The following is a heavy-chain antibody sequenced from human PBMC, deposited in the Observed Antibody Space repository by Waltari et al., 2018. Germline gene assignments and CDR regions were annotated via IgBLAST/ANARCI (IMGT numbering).Heavy chain of an antibody. D-gene: IGHD2-2*01. CDR2: VYHSGKT. CDR1: GDSISGNYG. J-gene: IGHJ4*02. V-gene: IGHV4-4*02. Sequence: QVQLQESGQGLVKPSGTLSLTCAVSGDSISGNYGWSWVRQSPEKGLEWIGQVYHSGKTHYNPSLQSRVTISVDKPKNQFSLNLNSVTAADTAVYYCAGDRAIGLFFDYWGRGTLVTVSA. CDR3: AGDRAIGLFFDY.